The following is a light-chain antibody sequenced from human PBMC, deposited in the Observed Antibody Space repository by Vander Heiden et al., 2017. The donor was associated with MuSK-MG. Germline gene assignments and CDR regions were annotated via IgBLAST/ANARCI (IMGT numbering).Light chain of an antibody. CDR3: QQSYSCPLI. Sequence: DLQLTQSPSSLSASVGDRVTITCRASQSISSYLNWYQQTPGKAPKLLIYAASSLHSGVPSRFSGSGSGTDFTLTISSLQPEDFATYYCQQSYSCPLIFGGGNKVAIK. CDR2: AAS. J-gene: IGKJ4*01. V-gene: IGKV1-39*01. CDR1: QSISSY.